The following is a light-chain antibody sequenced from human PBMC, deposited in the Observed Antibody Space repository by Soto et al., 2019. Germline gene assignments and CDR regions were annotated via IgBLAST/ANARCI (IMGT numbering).Light chain of an antibody. CDR2: EVT. CDR1: STDVGAYNY. CDR3: GSHAGNSNLV. J-gene: IGLJ3*02. Sequence: QSVLTQPPSASGSPGQSVTISCTGTSTDVGAYNYVSWYHQHLGKAPKLMIYEVTKRPSGVPDRFSGSKSGNTASLTVSGLQTEDEADYYCGSHAGNSNLVFGGGTKLTVL. V-gene: IGLV2-8*01.